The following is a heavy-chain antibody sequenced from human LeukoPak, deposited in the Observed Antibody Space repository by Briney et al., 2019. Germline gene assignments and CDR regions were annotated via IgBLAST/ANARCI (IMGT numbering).Heavy chain of an antibody. CDR2: IIPIFGTA. CDR1: GGTFSSCA. CDR3: ARDPPRAYYYGMDV. Sequence: GASVKVSCKASGGTFSSCAISCVRRAPGQWLELMGGIIPIFGTANYAQKFQGRVTITADESTSTAYMELSSLRSEDTAVYYCARDPPRAYYYGMDVWGQGTTVTVSS. V-gene: IGHV1-69*13. J-gene: IGHJ6*02.